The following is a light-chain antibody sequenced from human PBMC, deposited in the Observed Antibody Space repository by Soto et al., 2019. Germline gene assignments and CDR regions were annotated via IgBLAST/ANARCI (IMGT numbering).Light chain of an antibody. CDR2: AAS. CDR3: QQYYSYPRT. CDR1: QGISSY. J-gene: IGKJ1*01. V-gene: IGKV1-8*01. Sequence: AIRMTQSPSSFSASTGERVTITCRASQGISSYLAWYQQKPGKAPKLLIYAASTLQSGVPSRFSGGGSGTDFTLTISCLQSEDFATYYCQQYYSYPRTFGQGTKVEIK.